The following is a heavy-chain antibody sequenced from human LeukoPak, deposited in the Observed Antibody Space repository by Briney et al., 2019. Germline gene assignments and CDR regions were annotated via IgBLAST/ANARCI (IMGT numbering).Heavy chain of an antibody. J-gene: IGHJ4*02. CDR3: ARDRGGYYFDY. CDR1: GFTVSSNY. D-gene: IGHD3-3*01. Sequence: GGSLRLSCAASGFTVSSNYMSWVRQAPGKGLGWVSFIYSGGSTYYADSVKGRFTISRDNSNNTLYLQMNSLRAEDTAVYYCARDRGGYYFDYWGQGTLVTVSS. V-gene: IGHV3-66*01. CDR2: IYSGGST.